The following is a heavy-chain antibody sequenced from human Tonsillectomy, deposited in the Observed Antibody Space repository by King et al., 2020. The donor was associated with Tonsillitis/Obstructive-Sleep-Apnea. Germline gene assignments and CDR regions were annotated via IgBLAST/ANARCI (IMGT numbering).Heavy chain of an antibody. CDR3: AVRVGDTSFYY. Sequence: EVQLVESGGGLVQPGGSLRLSCAASGFTFSDHFMDWVRQAPGKGLEWVGRTRNKAHSYTTEYAASVKGRFTISRDASKNSLYLQMYSLKTEDTAVYYCAVRVGDTSFYYWGQGTLVTVSS. V-gene: IGHV3-72*01. CDR1: GFTFSDHF. D-gene: IGHD1-26*01. CDR2: TRNKAHSYTT. J-gene: IGHJ4*02.